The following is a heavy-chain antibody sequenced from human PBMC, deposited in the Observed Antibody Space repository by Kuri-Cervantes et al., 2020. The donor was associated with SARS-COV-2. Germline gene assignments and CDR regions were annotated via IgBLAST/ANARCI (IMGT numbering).Heavy chain of an antibody. Sequence: SETLSLTCTVSGGSLSTYYWSWIRQPPGKGLEWIANIFYSGGSSYNPSLKSRVTISADTSKNEFSLNLKSVTAEDTAVYYCARGRNYDSSGYYLFNNRGYNWFDPWGQGNLVTVSS. V-gene: IGHV4-59*01. CDR3: ARGRNYDSSGYYLFNNRGYNWFDP. D-gene: IGHD3-22*01. CDR1: GGSLSTYY. CDR2: IFYSGGS. J-gene: IGHJ5*02.